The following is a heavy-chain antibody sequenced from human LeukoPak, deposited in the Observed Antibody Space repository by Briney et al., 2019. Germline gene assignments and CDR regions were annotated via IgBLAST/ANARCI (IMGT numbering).Heavy chain of an antibody. CDR2: INPNSGGT. CDR3: ARVGSTNLKRGMDV. CDR1: GYTFTGYY. V-gene: IGHV1-2*02. Sequence: ASVKVSCKASGYTFTGYYMHWVRQAPGQGLEWMGWINPNSGGTNYAQKFQGRVTMTRDTSISTAHMELSRLRSDDTAVYYCARVGSTNLKRGMDVWGQGTTVTVSS. J-gene: IGHJ6*02. D-gene: IGHD2-2*01.